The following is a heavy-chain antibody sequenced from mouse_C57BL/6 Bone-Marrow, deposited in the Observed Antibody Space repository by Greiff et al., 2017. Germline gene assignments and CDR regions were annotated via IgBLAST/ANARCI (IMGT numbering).Heavy chain of an antibody. CDR2: ISGGGGNT. D-gene: IGHD2-3*01. Sequence: EVQLVESGGGLVKPGGSLKLSCAASGFTFSSYTMSWVRQPPAKRLEGVATISGGGGNTYYPDSVKGRFTISRDNAKNTLYLQMSSLRSEDTALYYCASDGYHFAYWGQGTLVTVSA. V-gene: IGHV5-9*01. CDR1: GFTFSSYT. CDR3: ASDGYHFAY. J-gene: IGHJ3*01.